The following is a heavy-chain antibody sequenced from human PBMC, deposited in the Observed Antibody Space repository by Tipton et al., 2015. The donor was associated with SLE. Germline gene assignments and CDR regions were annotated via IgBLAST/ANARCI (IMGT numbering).Heavy chain of an antibody. Sequence: TLSLTCTVSGDYISNYYWSWLRLPPGKGLEWLGYIYYGETTLYNPSLERRVTVSVDTSKNQLSLKLSSLTAADTAVYYCARGRRGYTAYVVPDYWGQGTQVTVSS. CDR2: IYYGETT. V-gene: IGHV4-59*12. CDR1: GDYISNYY. J-gene: IGHJ4*02. D-gene: IGHD5-12*01. CDR3: ARGRRGYTAYVVPDY.